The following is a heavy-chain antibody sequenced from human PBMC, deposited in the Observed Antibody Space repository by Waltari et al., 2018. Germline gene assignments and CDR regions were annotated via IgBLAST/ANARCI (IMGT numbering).Heavy chain of an antibody. Sequence: EVQLVQSGAEVKKPGATVNLSCTVSGYTFPHYYIHLVQQAPGKGLEWMGLVDPEDGETIYAEKFQGRVTITADTSTDTAYMELSSLRSEDTAVYYCATENSVRPEYFQHWGQGTLVTVSS. V-gene: IGHV1-69-2*01. D-gene: IGHD4-4*01. CDR3: ATENSVRPEYFQH. J-gene: IGHJ1*01. CDR2: VDPEDGET. CDR1: GYTFPHYY.